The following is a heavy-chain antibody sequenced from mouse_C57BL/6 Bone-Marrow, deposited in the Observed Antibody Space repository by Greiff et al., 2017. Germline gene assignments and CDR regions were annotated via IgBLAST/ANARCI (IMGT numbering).Heavy chain of an antibody. CDR1: GYTFTSYW. CDR3: CTIRIRREPDD. D-gene: IGHD2-14*01. CDR2: IDPSDSET. Sequence: VKLQQPGAELVRPGSSVKLSCKASGYTFTSYWMHWVKQRPIQGLEWIGNIDPSDSETHYHQKFKDKATLTVDKSSNTAYMQLSSLTSEDSAVYYYCTIRIRREPDDWGTGTTLTVSS. V-gene: IGHV1-52*01. J-gene: IGHJ2*01.